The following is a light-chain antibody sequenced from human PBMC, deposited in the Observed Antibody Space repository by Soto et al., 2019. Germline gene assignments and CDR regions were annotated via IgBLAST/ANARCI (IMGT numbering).Light chain of an antibody. CDR1: SSDDGGYNYVSY. Sequence: QSALTQPPSASGSRGQSVTISCTGTSSDDGGYNYVSYVSWYQHHPGKAPKLMIYEANKRPSGIPDRFAGSKSGYTASLTVSGLQAEDEAIYYCSSYEGSNILIFGGGTKLTVL. CDR2: EAN. J-gene: IGLJ2*01. V-gene: IGLV2-8*01. CDR3: SSYEGSNILI.